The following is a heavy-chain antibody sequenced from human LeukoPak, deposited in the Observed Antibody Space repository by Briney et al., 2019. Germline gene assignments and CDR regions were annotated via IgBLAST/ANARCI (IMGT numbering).Heavy chain of an antibody. CDR3: AKGGNYAPFDY. Sequence: PGGSLRLSCAASGFTFTDSAMTWVRQAPGKGLEWVSAISTSGGDTIYTDSVKDRFTISRDNSKNTLYLQMNSLRADDTAIYYCAKGGNYAPFDYWGQGTLVTVSS. CDR1: GFTFTDSA. D-gene: IGHD1-7*01. J-gene: IGHJ4*02. CDR2: ISTSGGDT. V-gene: IGHV3-23*01.